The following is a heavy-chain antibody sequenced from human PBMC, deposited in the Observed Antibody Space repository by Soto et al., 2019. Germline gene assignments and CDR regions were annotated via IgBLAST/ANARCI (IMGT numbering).Heavy chain of an antibody. CDR1: GGSFSGYY. D-gene: IGHD3-16*01. CDR2: INHSGST. Sequence: SETLSLTCGVYGGSFSGYYCSWSRQPPGKGLEWIGEINHSGSTNYNPSLKSRVTILVDTSKNQFSLKLSSVTAADTAVYYCARHFGDYVWGSYYNWFDPWGRGALVTVSS. J-gene: IGHJ5*02. V-gene: IGHV4-34*01. CDR3: ARHFGDYVWGSYYNWFDP.